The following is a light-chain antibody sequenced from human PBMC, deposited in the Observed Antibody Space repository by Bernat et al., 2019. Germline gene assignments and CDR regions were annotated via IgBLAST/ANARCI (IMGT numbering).Light chain of an antibody. CDR1: SSDVGAYNY. V-gene: IGLV2-14*03. CDR3: VSYTTSSTFV. Sequence: QSALTQPASVSRSPGQSITISCTGTSSDVGAYNYVSWFQQHPDKAPKLMLYDVTIRPSGVSYRFSGSKSGNTASLTISGLQAEDEADYYCVSYTTSSTFVFGTGTKVTVL. CDR2: DVT. J-gene: IGLJ1*01.